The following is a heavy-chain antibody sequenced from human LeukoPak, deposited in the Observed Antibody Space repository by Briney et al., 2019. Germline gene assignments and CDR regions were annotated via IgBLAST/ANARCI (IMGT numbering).Heavy chain of an antibody. CDR1: GFTFSSYA. V-gene: IGHV3-23*01. Sequence: PSGGSLRLSCAASGFTFSSYAMSWVRQAPGKGLEWVSAISGSGGSTYYADSVKGRFTISRDNSMNTLYLQMNSLRAEDTAVYYCAKGVEMATIPEFDYWGQGTLVTVSS. CDR2: ISGSGGST. D-gene: IGHD5-24*01. J-gene: IGHJ4*02. CDR3: AKGVEMATIPEFDY.